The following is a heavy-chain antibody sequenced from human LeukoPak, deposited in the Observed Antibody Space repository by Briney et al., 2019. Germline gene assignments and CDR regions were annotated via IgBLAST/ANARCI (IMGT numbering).Heavy chain of an antibody. Sequence: VGSLRLSCAASGFTVSSNYMTWVRQAPGKGLEWVSVTYSGGSTYYADSVKGRFTISRDNSKNTLYLQMNSLRAEDTAVYYCARGAAVAGTPPFDYWGQGTLVTVSS. V-gene: IGHV3-53*01. CDR3: ARGAAVAGTPPFDY. CDR2: TYSGGST. D-gene: IGHD6-19*01. J-gene: IGHJ4*02. CDR1: GFTVSSNY.